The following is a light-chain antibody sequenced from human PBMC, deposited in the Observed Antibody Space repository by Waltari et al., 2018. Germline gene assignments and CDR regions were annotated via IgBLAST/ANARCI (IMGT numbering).Light chain of an antibody. CDR2: GAS. CDR3: QHYVSLPAT. CDR1: QSVSRT. Sequence: EIVLTQSPGTLFLSPGDGATISCRASQSVSRTLAGYHQKPGQAPRLLIYGASSRATGIPDRFSGSGSGTDFSLTISRLEPDDSAVYFCQHYVSLPATFGQGTKVEIK. J-gene: IGKJ1*01. V-gene: IGKV3-20*01.